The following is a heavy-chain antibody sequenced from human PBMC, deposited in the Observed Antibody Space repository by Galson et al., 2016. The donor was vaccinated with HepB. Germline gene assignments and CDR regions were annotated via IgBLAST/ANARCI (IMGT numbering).Heavy chain of an antibody. D-gene: IGHD1-26*01. CDR1: GFIFSDAW. V-gene: IGHV3-15*01. Sequence: SLRLSCAASGFIFSDAWMSWVRQPPGKGWGWVGRIKTKGNGEQTNFPAPVKGRFAISRDDSKNSLYLQMNSLKTEDTAIYYCTTDSGRYSYWGQGTLVTVSS. CDR3: TTDSGRYSY. J-gene: IGHJ4*02. CDR2: IKTKGNGEQT.